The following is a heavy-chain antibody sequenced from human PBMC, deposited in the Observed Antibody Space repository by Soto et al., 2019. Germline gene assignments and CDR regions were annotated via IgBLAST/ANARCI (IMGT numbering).Heavy chain of an antibody. D-gene: IGHD3-10*01. J-gene: IGHJ4*02. Sequence: QLQLQESGSGLVRPSQTLSLTCTVSGASIGSGSYSWNWIRQPPGKGLEWIGYLHHSGEPYFHPSLRRRVSISVDRSNNQFSLKLISVTAADTAVYYCARFPLWFGELDYWGQGALVTVSS. CDR2: LHHSGEP. CDR3: ARFPLWFGELDY. V-gene: IGHV4-30-2*01. CDR1: GASIGSGSYS.